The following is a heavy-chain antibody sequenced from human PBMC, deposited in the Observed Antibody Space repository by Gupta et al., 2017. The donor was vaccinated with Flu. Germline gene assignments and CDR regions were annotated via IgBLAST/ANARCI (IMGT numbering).Heavy chain of an antibody. D-gene: IGHD1-26*01. V-gene: IGHV3-30*18. CDR3: AKEHGGSFQLDY. Sequence: TFSNNGMHWVRKAPGKGLEWVAIVSSDGRDKSYGDSVKGRFSISRDNSKNTLYLQMKRLRPEDTAVYYCAKEHGGSFQLDYWGQGALVTISS. CDR2: VSSDGRDK. J-gene: IGHJ4*02. CDR1: TFSNNG.